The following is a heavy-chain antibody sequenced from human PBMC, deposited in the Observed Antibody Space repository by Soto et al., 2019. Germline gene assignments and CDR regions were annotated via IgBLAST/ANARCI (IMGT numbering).Heavy chain of an antibody. J-gene: IGHJ4*02. CDR3: ARYDYGDVDY. CDR2: TRNKAKSYTT. D-gene: IGHD4-17*01. Sequence: EVQLVESGGGLLQPGGSLRLSCAASGFTISDHYMDWVRQAPGKGLEWVGRTRNKAKSYTTDYAASVKGRFTISRDDSKHSLYLQMNSLKSEDTAGYYCARYDYGDVDYWGQGTLVTVSS. CDR1: GFTISDHY. V-gene: IGHV3-72*01.